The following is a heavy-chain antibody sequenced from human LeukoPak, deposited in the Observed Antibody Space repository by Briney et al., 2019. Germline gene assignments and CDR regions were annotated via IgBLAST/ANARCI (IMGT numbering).Heavy chain of an antibody. CDR2: IFYSGTT. CDR1: GGSIRNYY. Sequence: SETLSLTCTVSGGSIRNYYWSWIRQPPGKGLERIGYIFYSGTTNYNPSLESRVTISVDTSNNQFSLKLTSVAAADTAVYYCARVLHRTNYSDRRGYLYFDHWGQGTLVTVSS. D-gene: IGHD3-22*01. CDR3: ARVLHRTNYSDRRGYLYFDH. V-gene: IGHV4-59*01. J-gene: IGHJ4*02.